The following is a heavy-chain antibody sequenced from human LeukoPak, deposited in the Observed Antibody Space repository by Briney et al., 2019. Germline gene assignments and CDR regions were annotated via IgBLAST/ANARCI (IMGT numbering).Heavy chain of an antibody. CDR2: VKGDGGGT. CDR3: TKGMTALTHFDY. D-gene: IGHD4-17*01. J-gene: IGHJ4*02. Sequence: PGGSLRLSCAASGFTFDSCAMSWVRQAPGKGLEWVSTVKGDGGGTYFADSVKGRFAISRDNSKNTLYLQMSSLRADDTAVYYCTKGMTALTHFDYWGQGTLVTVSS. CDR1: GFTFDSCA. V-gene: IGHV3-23*01.